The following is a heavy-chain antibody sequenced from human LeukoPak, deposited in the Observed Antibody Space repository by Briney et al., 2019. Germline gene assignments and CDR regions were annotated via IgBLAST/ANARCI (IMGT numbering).Heavy chain of an antibody. J-gene: IGHJ3*02. D-gene: IGHD3-10*01. CDR3: AKFGLAGSGRYHDAFDI. V-gene: IGHV3-23*01. Sequence: GGSLRLSCAASGFTFSSHGMTWVGHAPGKGPEWVSAISGSGGSTYYADSVKGRSTISRDNSKNTLYLQMNSLRAEDTAVYYCAKFGLAGSGRYHDAFDIWGQGTMVTVSS. CDR2: ISGSGGST. CDR1: GFTFSSHG.